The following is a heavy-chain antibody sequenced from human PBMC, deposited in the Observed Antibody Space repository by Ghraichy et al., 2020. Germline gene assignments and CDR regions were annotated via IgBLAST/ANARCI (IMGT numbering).Heavy chain of an antibody. D-gene: IGHD6-13*01. CDR3: ARVNIAAAALMFDY. CDR1: GFTFSDYY. CDR2: ISSSGSTI. V-gene: IGHV3-11*01. J-gene: IGHJ4*02. Sequence: GGSRRLSCAASGFTFSDYYMSWIRQAPGKGLEWVSYISSSGSTIYYADSVKGRFTISRDNAKNSLYLQMNSLRAEDTAVYYCARVNIAAAALMFDYWGQGTLVTVSS.